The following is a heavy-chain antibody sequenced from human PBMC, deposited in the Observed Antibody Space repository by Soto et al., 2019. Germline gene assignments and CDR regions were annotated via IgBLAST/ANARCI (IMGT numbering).Heavy chain of an antibody. V-gene: IGHV2-5*02. D-gene: IGHD3-10*01. CDR1: GFSLSTSGVG. CDR3: AHKGSGSRAIDY. J-gene: IGHJ4*02. CDR2: IYWDDSK. Sequence: QITLKESGPTLVKPTQTLTLTCTFSGFSLSTSGVGVGWIRQPPGKALEWLAVIYWDDSKTYSPSLKSRLTITKGTSRVQVVLPMTTMDPVDTATYYCAHKGSGSRAIDYWGQGALVTVSS.